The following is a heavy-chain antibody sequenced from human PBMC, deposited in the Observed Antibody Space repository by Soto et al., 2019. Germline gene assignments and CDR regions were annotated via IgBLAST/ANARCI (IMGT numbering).Heavy chain of an antibody. CDR3: PPLYYDFWSGLVVRHYYYGMDV. J-gene: IGHJ6*02. D-gene: IGHD3-3*01. CDR1: GFTFSSYA. CDR2: ISVSGGST. V-gene: IGHV3-23*01. Sequence: GGSLRLSCAASGFTFSSYAMSWVRQAPGEGLEWVSAISVSGGSTYYADSVKGRFTISRDNSKNTLYLQMNSLRAEDTAVYYCPPLYYDFWSGLVVRHYYYGMDVWGQGTTVTVSS.